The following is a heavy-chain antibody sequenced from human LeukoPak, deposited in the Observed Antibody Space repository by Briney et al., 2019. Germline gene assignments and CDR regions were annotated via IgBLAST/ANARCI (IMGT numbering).Heavy chain of an antibody. J-gene: IGHJ4*02. D-gene: IGHD6-6*01. V-gene: IGHV3-11*04. CDR3: ASRDSSSLFDY. Sequence: KPGGSLRLSCAASGFTFSDYYVSWIRQAPGKGLEWVSYISSSGSTIYYADSVKGRFTISRDNAKNSLYLQMNSLRAEDTAVYYCASRDSSSLFDYWGQGTLVTVSS. CDR2: ISSSGSTI. CDR1: GFTFSDYY.